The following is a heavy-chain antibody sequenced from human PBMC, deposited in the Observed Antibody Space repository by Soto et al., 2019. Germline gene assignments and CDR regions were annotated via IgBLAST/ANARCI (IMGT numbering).Heavy chain of an antibody. J-gene: IGHJ4*02. CDR2: ISGSGGNT. V-gene: IGHV3-23*01. CDR3: AKADEAMAGTGYDY. Sequence: GGSLRLSCAASGFTFRSYAMSWVRQAPGKGLEWVSGISGSGGNTYYKDSVKDRFTISRDNDKNTLYLQMSSLRAEDTAVYYCAKADEAMAGTGYDYWGQGILVTVSS. CDR1: GFTFRSYA. D-gene: IGHD6-19*01.